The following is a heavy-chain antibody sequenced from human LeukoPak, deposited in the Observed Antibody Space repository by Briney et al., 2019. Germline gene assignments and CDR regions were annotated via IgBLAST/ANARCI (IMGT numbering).Heavy chain of an antibody. CDR2: ITSTSIT. J-gene: IGHJ4*02. CDR1: GFTFSSYA. D-gene: IGHD4-17*01. V-gene: IGHV3-23*01. Sequence: GGSLRLSCAASGFTFSSYAVNWVRQAPGKGLEWVSAITSTSITYYADSVKGRFTISRDNSKNTLFLQMNSLRAEDTAVYYCARRGESASYGDYRFDYWGQGTLVTVSS. CDR3: ARRGESASYGDYRFDY.